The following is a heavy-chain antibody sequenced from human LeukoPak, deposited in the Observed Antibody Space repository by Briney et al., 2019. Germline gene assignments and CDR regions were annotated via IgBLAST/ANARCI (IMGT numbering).Heavy chain of an antibody. CDR1: GFTFSNAW. CDR3: TTDHPCGDYEFDY. J-gene: IGHJ4*02. Sequence: GGSLRLSCAASGFTFSNAWMSWARQAPGKGLEWVGRIKSKTDGGTTDYAAPVKGRFTISRDDSKNTLYLQMNSLKTEDTAVYYCTTDHPCGDYEFDYWGQGTLVTVSS. V-gene: IGHV3-15*01. CDR2: IKSKTDGGTT. D-gene: IGHD4-17*01.